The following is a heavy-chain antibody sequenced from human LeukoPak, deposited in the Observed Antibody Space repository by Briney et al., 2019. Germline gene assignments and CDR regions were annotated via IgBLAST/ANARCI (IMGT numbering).Heavy chain of an antibody. D-gene: IGHD3-9*01. Sequence: SETLSLTCTVPGGSINSYCWSWIRQPPGKGLEWSGYIYYSRSTNYNPSLKSRVTMSVDTSKNQFSLKLSSVTAADTAVYYCARARHDILTGYYFYFDYWGQGTLVTVSS. CDR3: ARARHDILTGYYFYFDY. V-gene: IGHV4-59*01. CDR1: GGSINSYC. J-gene: IGHJ4*02. CDR2: IYYSRST.